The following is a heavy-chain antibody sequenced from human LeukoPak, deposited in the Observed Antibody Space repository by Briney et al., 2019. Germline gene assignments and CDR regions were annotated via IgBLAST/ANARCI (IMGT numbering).Heavy chain of an antibody. CDR1: GFTFSSYA. D-gene: IGHD3-10*01. CDR2: ISSNGGST. J-gene: IGHJ6*03. V-gene: IGHV3-64*01. CDR3: ARRGGSGSYFSDKYYYYYYMDV. Sequence: GGSLRLSCAASGFTFSSYAMHWVRQAPGKGLEYVSAISSNGGSTYYANSVKGRFTISRDNSKNTLYLQMGSLRAEDMAVYYCARRGGSGSYFSDKYYYYYYMDVWGKGTTVTVSS.